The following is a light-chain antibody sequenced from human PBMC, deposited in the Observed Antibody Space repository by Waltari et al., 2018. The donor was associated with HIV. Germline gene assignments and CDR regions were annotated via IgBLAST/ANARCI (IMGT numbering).Light chain of an antibody. CDR3: QSYDSSLSVWV. Sequence: QSVLTQPPSVSGAPGQRVTISCTGSSSNIGAGYDVHWYQQVPGTAPKLLIYGNSVRPSGVPDRFSGSKSGTSASLAITGLQAEDEAYYYCQSYDSSLSVWVFGGGTKLTVL. V-gene: IGLV1-40*01. CDR2: GNS. J-gene: IGLJ3*02. CDR1: SSNIGAGYD.